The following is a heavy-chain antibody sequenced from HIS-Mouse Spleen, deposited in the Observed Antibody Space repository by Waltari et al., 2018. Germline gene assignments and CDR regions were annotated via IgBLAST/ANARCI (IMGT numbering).Heavy chain of an antibody. V-gene: IGHV4-39*07. CDR3: AREIPYSSSWYDWYFDL. J-gene: IGHJ2*01. D-gene: IGHD6-13*01. Sequence: QLQLQESGPGLVKPSETLSLTCTVSGGSISSSSYYWGWIRQPPGKGLEGIGSIYYRASTYYNPSLKSRVTISVDTSKNQFSLKLSSVTAADTAVYYCAREIPYSSSWYDWYFDLWGRGTLVTVSS. CDR1: GGSISSSSYY. CDR2: IYYRAST.